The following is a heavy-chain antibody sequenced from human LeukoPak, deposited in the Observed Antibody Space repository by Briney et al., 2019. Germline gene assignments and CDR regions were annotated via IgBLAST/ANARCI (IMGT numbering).Heavy chain of an antibody. V-gene: IGHV3-66*01. Sequence: GGSLRLSCAASGFTFSSYGMHWVRQAPGKGLEWVSVIYSGGSTYYADSVKGRFTISRDNSKNTLYLQMNSLRAEDTAVYYCARSMITFGGVIVIDAFDIWGQGTMVTVSS. J-gene: IGHJ3*02. CDR1: GFTFSSYG. CDR3: ARSMITFGGVIVIDAFDI. D-gene: IGHD3-16*02. CDR2: IYSGGST.